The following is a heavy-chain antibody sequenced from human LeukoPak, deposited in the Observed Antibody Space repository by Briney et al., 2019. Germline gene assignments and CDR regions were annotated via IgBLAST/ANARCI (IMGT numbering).Heavy chain of an antibody. V-gene: IGHV3-30*18. D-gene: IGHD6-19*01. CDR3: ANSYSSGSFDY. CDR1: GSTFSSYD. Sequence: GGSLRLSCAASGSTFSSYDMHWVRQAPGKGLEWVAVISYDGSNRDYVDSVKGRFTISRDNSKNTLYLQMNSLRAEDTAVYYCANSYSSGSFDYWGQGTLVTVSS. J-gene: IGHJ4*02. CDR2: ISYDGSNR.